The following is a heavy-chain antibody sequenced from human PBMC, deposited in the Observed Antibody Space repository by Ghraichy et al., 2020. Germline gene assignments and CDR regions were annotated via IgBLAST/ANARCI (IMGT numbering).Heavy chain of an antibody. CDR1: GGSISSSSYY. J-gene: IGHJ4*02. D-gene: IGHD6-13*01. CDR2: IYYSGRT. CDR3: ARHKAGYTSSWYY. Sequence: SETLSLTCTVSGGSISSSSYYLGWIRQPPGKGLEWIGSIYYSGRTYYNPSLKSRVTISVDTSKNQFSLQLSSVTAADTAVYYCARHKAGYTSSWYYWGQGTLVTVSS. V-gene: IGHV4-39*01.